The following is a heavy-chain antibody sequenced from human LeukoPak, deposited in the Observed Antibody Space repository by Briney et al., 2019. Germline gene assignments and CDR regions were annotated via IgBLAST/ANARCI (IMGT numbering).Heavy chain of an antibody. V-gene: IGHV3-21*05. Sequence: PGGSLRLSCAASGFTFSSYWMHWVRQAPGKGLEWVSYISSSSSYTNYADSVKGRFTISRDNAKNSLYLQMNSLRAEDTAVYYCARDRGYCSGGSCYPKNFDYWGQGTLVTVSS. CDR2: ISSSSSYT. J-gene: IGHJ4*02. CDR1: GFTFSSYW. D-gene: IGHD2-15*01. CDR3: ARDRGYCSGGSCYPKNFDY.